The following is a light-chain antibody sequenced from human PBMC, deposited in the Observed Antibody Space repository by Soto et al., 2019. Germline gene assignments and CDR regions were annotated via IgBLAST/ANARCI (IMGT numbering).Light chain of an antibody. CDR1: SSNIGAGYD. CDR2: GTS. J-gene: IGLJ1*01. Sequence: QSVLTQPPSVSGAPGQRVTISCTGSSSNIGAGYDVHWYQQLPGTAPKLLIYGTSNRPSGVPDRFSASTSGASASLAITALLAEDEADYYCQPSYSSVSADVFGTGTKLTVL. V-gene: IGLV1-40*01. CDR3: QPSYSSVSADV.